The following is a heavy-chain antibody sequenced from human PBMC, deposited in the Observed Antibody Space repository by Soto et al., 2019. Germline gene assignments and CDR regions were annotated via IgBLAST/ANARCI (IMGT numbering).Heavy chain of an antibody. J-gene: IGHJ4*02. V-gene: IGHV1-18*01. CDR1: GYDFTTYG. D-gene: IGHD1-1*01. CDR3: ARGRYGDY. CDR2: ISAHNGNT. Sequence: QVHLVQSGAEVKKPGASVKVSCKGYGYDFTTYGITWVRQAPGQGLEWMAWISAHNGNTDYAQKLQGRVTVTRDTSTSTAYMELRSLRSDDTAVYYWARGRYGDYWGQGALVTVSS.